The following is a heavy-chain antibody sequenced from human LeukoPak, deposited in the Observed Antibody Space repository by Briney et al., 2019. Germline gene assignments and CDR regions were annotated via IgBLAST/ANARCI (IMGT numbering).Heavy chain of an antibody. CDR3: AKGLTRRYLDY. V-gene: IGHV3-23*01. CDR1: GFTFSESA. D-gene: IGHD3-9*01. CDR2: ITVSGDST. Sequence: GGSLRVSCAASGFTFSESAMTWVRQGPGKGLEWVSTITVSGDSTYYADSVKGRFTISRDNSKDTLYLQMNSLRAEDTAVYYCAKGLTRRYLDYWGQGILVTVSS. J-gene: IGHJ4*02.